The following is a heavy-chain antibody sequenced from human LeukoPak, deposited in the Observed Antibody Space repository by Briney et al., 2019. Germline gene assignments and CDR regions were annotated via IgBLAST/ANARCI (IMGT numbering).Heavy chain of an antibody. Sequence: QPGGSLRLSCAASGFTFSDHCMDWVRQAPGKGLEWVGRIGNKAHGYTTQYAASVKGRFTISRDDSKNSLYLQMNSLKTEDTAVYYCARVGVYNWNYYFDYWGQGTLVTVSS. J-gene: IGHJ4*02. CDR2: IGNKAHGYTT. CDR1: GFTFSDHC. D-gene: IGHD1-7*01. CDR3: ARVGVYNWNYYFDY. V-gene: IGHV3-72*01.